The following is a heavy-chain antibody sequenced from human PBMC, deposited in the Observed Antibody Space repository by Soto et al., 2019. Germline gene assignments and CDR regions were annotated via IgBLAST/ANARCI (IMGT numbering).Heavy chain of an antibody. CDR2: INSDGTIS. V-gene: IGHV3-74*01. J-gene: IGHJ6*02. D-gene: IGHD2-21*01. CDR3: ARLSGDHSASFSYGMDA. Sequence: PGGSLRPSCAVPGSTIDTYWMNWVRQSPGKGSEWYSGINSDGTISSYADSVQGRFTISRDNARNTLSLQMNSLRADDTAVYYCARLSGDHSASFSYGMDAWGQGTTVTVSS. CDR1: GSTIDTYW.